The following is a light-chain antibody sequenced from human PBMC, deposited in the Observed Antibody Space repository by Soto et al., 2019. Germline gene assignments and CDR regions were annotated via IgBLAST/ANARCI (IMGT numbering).Light chain of an antibody. CDR3: QQSYTTNRIT. J-gene: IGKJ5*01. CDR1: QDIGTY. CDR2: AAS. Sequence: DIQMTQSPSSLSASIGDSVIITCRASQDIGTYLNWYQHKPGKAPKHLIYAASSLQTGVPSRFTGSGSGTEFTLTIDSLQPEEFATYYCQQSYTTNRITFGQGTRPEIK. V-gene: IGKV1-39*01.